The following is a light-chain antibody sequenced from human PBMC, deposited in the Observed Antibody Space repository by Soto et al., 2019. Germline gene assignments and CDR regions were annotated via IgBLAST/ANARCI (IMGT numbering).Light chain of an antibody. CDR3: QRYNTNSRT. V-gene: IGKV1-5*03. Sequence: DTQMTQSPSTLSASVGDRVTITCRASQSINTWLAWYQQKPRRAPKLLIYKATTLQSGVPSRFSGSGSGTEFILTIGSRQPDDFATYFCQRYNTNSRTFGQGTKVEV. CDR1: QSINTW. CDR2: KAT. J-gene: IGKJ1*01.